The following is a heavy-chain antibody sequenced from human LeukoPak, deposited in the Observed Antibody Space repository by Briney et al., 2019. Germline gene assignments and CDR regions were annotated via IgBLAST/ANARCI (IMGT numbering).Heavy chain of an antibody. D-gene: IGHD6-13*01. CDR1: GFTFSDYW. J-gene: IGHJ4*02. V-gene: IGHV3-7*01. Sequence: GGSLRLSCAASGFTFSDYWMSWMRQAPGRGLEWVANIKYDGDEEYYVDSVKGRFTISRDNAKNSLYLQLNSLRVEDTAVYYCKSGGAAPGSFDNWGQGTLVTVSP. CDR2: IKYDGDEE. CDR3: KSGGAAPGSFDN.